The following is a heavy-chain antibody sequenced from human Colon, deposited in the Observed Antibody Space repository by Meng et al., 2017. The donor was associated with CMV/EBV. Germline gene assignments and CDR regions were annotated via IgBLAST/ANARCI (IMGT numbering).Heavy chain of an antibody. CDR1: GYRFNDYC. Sequence: QVQLGQSGAGVKEPGPSLNVSGKSRGYRFNDYCWHRERPATGQGLEWMRWHRSDGSAKNYAQKFRSMVTMTRDAPVSTAYMELSGLKSDDTDVYFCVRSSGWSLFDYWGPGALVTVSS. CDR2: HRSDGSAK. J-gene: IGHJ4*02. V-gene: IGHV1-2*02. CDR3: VRSSGWSLFDY. D-gene: IGHD6-19*01.